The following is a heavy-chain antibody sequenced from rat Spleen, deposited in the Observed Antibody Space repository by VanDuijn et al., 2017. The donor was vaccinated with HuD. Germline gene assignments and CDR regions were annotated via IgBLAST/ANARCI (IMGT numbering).Heavy chain of an antibody. J-gene: IGHJ4*01. CDR1: GYSITSNY. V-gene: IGHV3-1*01. CDR2: ISYRGST. CDR3: AKATVAYYYVMDA. Sequence: EVQLQESGPGLVKPSQSLSLTCSVTGYSITSNYWGWIRKFPGNKVEWMGYISYRGSTSYNPSLKSRISVTRDTSKNQFFRQVNFVTTEDTATYYCAKATVAYYYVMDAWGQGGSVTVSS. D-gene: IGHD1-3*01.